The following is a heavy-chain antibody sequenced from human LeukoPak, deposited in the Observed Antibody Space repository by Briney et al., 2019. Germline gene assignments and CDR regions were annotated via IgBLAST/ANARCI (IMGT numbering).Heavy chain of an antibody. CDR3: ARLGRGD. D-gene: IGHD7-27*01. CDR1: GGSVSSGDFY. J-gene: IGHJ4*02. V-gene: IGHV4-30-4*08. CDR2: IYSSGST. Sequence: PSQTLSLTCTVSGGSVSSGDFYWSWIRQPPGKGLKWIGYIYSSGSTNYNPSLKSRVTISVDTSKNQFSLKLSSVTAADTAVYYCARLGRGDWGQGTLVTVSS.